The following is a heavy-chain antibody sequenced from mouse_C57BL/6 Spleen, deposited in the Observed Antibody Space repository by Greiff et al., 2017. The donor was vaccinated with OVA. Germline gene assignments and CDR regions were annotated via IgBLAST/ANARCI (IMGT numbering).Heavy chain of an antibody. CDR2: INPSSGYT. D-gene: IGHD2-3*01. CDR3: ARSSYDDYYAMDY. Sequence: QVQLKESGAELAKPGASVKLSCKASGYTFTSYWMHWVKQRPGQGLEWIGYINPSSGYTKYNQKFKDKATLTADKSSSTAYMQLSSLTYEDSAVYYCARSSYDDYYAMDYWGQGTSVTVSS. J-gene: IGHJ4*01. CDR1: GYTFTSYW. V-gene: IGHV1-7*01.